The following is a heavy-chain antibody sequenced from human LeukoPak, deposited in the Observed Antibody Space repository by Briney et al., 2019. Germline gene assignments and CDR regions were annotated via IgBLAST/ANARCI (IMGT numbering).Heavy chain of an antibody. J-gene: IGHJ3*02. CDR2: IIPILGIA. CDR1: GYTFTGYY. D-gene: IGHD3-22*01. V-gene: IGHV1-69*04. Sequence: ASVKVSCKASGYTFTGYYMHWVRQAPGQGLEWMGRIIPILGIANYAQKFQGRVTITADKSTSTAYMELSSLRSEDTAVYYCARAKGYYYDSSGHDAFDIWGQGTMVTVSS. CDR3: ARAKGYYYDSSGHDAFDI.